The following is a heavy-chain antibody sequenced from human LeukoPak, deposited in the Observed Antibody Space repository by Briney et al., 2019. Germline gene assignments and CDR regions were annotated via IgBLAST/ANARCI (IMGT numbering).Heavy chain of an antibody. CDR3: ARPNITSYYDSRGYDAFDV. CDR2: IYTGGCDT. V-gene: IGHV5-51*01. D-gene: IGHD3-22*01. CDR1: GDYFNTYW. Sequence: GESLQISSNGAGDYFNTYWITWVRRMPGKGLEWMGTIYTGGCDTRYSPYFQGQVTISADKFVSIAYLQWSSLKASDTAMYYCARPNITSYYDSRGYDAFDVWGQGTMVIVSS. J-gene: IGHJ3*01.